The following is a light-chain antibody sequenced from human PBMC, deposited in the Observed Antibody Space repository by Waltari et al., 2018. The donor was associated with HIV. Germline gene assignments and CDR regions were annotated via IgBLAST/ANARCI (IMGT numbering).Light chain of an antibody. CDR1: ISNIGAGYD. CDR2: GQT. Sequence: SVLTQPPSVSGAPGQRVTISCTGTISNIGAGYDVHWYQQLPGTAPKLLIYGQTNRPSGVPDRVSCSTSGTSASLAITGLHAEDEAYYFCQSYDGSLGGYVFGTGTAVTVL. J-gene: IGLJ1*01. CDR3: QSYDGSLGGYV. V-gene: IGLV1-40*01.